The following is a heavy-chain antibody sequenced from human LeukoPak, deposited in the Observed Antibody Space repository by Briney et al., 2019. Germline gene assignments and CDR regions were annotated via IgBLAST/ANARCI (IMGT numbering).Heavy chain of an antibody. Sequence: PSETLSLTCTVSGGSISSGGYYWSWIRQHPGKGPEWIGSIYSGGETHYNPSLNSRVTIFLDTSKNRFSLNLISVTATDTAVYYCVRDYSNFVQGDWGQGTPVTVSS. CDR3: VRDYSNFVQGD. D-gene: IGHD4-11*01. J-gene: IGHJ4*02. CDR1: GGSISSGGYY. V-gene: IGHV4-39*02. CDR2: IYSGGET.